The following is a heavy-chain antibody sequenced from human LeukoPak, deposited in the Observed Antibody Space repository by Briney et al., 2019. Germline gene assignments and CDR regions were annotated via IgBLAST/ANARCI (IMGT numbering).Heavy chain of an antibody. CDR1: GGSFSGYY. D-gene: IGHD3-3*01. V-gene: IGHV4-34*01. CDR2: INHSGST. CDR3: ARAAHDFWSGYSYYFDY. Sequence: SETLSLTCAVYGGSFSGYYWSWIRRPPGKGLEWIGEINHSGSTNYNPSLKSRVTISVDTSKNQFSLKLSSVTAADTAVYYCARAAHDFWSGYSYYFDYWGQGALVTVSS. J-gene: IGHJ4*02.